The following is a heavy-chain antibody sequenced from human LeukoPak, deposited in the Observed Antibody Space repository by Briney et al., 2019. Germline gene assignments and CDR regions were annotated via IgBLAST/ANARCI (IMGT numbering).Heavy chain of an antibody. D-gene: IGHD1-1*01. V-gene: IGHV1-69*05. CDR2: IGPPFGRV. J-gene: IGHJ4*02. CDR3: ARVFSHAGLDY. CDR1: GGIISTYG. Sequence: SVKVSCKASGGIISTYGIPWVRQAPGQGLEWMGGIGPPFGRVDYAQKFRGRVTMTTDESSSTVYMELTSLISGDTAVYYCARVFSHAGLDYWGQGTLVSVSS.